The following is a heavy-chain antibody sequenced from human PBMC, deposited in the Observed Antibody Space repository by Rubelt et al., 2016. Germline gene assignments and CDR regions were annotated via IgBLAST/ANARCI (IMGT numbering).Heavy chain of an antibody. D-gene: IGHD1-1*01. CDR1: GYPFTSYG. J-gene: IGHJ3*02. CDR2: LSAYDGNT. Sequence: QVQLVQSGAEVKKPGASVKVSCKASGYPFTSYGISWVRQAPGQGLEWMGWLSAYDGNTNYAQKLQGRVTMTTDTSTSTAYMERRRLRSYVTAVYFCARDQLALYAFDIWGQGTMVTVSS. CDR3: ARDQLALYAFDI. V-gene: IGHV1-18*01.